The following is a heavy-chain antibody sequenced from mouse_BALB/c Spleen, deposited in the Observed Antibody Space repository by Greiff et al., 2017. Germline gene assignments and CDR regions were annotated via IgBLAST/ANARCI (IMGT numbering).Heavy chain of an antibody. V-gene: IGHV5-17*02. CDR2: ISSGSSTI. J-gene: IGHJ3*01. Sequence: EVKLVESGGGLVKPGGSRKLSCAASGFTFSSFGMHWVRQAPEKGLEWVAYISSGSSTIYYADTVKGRFTISRDNPKNTLFLQMTSLRSEDTAMYYCASGLYDGYPFAYWGQGTLVTVSA. CDR3: ASGLYDGYPFAY. D-gene: IGHD2-3*01. CDR1: GFTFSSFG.